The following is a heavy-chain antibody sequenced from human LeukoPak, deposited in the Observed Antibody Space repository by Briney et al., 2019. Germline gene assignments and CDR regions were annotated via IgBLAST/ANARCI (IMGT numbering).Heavy chain of an antibody. J-gene: IGHJ6*03. CDR1: GYTFTSYY. Sequence: ASVKVSCKASGYTFTSYYMHWVRQAPGQGLEWMGWISAYNGNTNYAQKLQGRVTMTTDTSTSTAYMELRSLRAEDTAVYAKGPLDSSWFERYYYYYYMDVWGKGTTVTVSS. CDR3: GPLDSSWFERYYYYYYMDV. D-gene: IGHD6-13*01. CDR2: ISAYNGNT. V-gene: IGHV1-18*04.